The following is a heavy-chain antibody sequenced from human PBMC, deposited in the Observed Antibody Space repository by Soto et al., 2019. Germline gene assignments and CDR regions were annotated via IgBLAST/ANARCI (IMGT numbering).Heavy chain of an antibody. CDR1: GGSLSNGGNY. CDR3: ASTTIAPATLDY. CDR2: TYYSGST. V-gene: IGHV4-31*03. J-gene: IGHJ4*02. Sequence: QVQLQESGPGLVKPSQTLSLTCNVSGGSLSNGGNYWSRISQHPAKGLEWIGYTYYSGSTYYKPSLNSRVTKSVDASKHQFCLKLSYMTAPDTAVYYCASTTIAPATLDYWGQGTLVPVSS. D-gene: IGHD1-26*01.